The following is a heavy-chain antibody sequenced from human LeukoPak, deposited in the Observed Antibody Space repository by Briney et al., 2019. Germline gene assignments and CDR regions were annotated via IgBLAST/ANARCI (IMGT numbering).Heavy chain of an antibody. CDR2: IYTSGST. CDR1: GGSFSGYY. CDR3: ARGGLVHGQWLVTGGYFDY. D-gene: IGHD6-19*01. V-gene: IGHV4-59*10. Sequence: SETLSLTCAVYGGSFSGYYWSWIRQPPGKGLEWIGRIYTSGSTNYNPSLKSRVTMSVGTSKNQFSLKLSSVTAADTAVYYCARGGLVHGQWLVTGGYFDYWGQGTLVTVSS. J-gene: IGHJ4*02.